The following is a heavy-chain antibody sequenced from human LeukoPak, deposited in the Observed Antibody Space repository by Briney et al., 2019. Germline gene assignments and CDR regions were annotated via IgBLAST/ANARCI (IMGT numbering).Heavy chain of an antibody. V-gene: IGHV1-69*05. Sequence: GASVKVSCKASGGTFSSYAISWVRQAPGQGLEWMGGIIPIFGTANYAQKFQGRVTITTDESTSTAYMELSSLRSEDTAVYYCARGQALVRAFDYWGQGTLVTVSS. D-gene: IGHD6-6*01. CDR3: ARGQALVRAFDY. CDR1: GGTFSSYA. CDR2: IIPIFGTA. J-gene: IGHJ4*02.